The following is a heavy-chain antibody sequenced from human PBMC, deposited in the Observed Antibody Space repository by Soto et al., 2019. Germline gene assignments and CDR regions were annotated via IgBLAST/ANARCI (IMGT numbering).Heavy chain of an antibody. CDR3: ARDQLLALAATDYYYGMDV. V-gene: IGHV1-2*04. D-gene: IGHD2-15*01. CDR2: INPNSGGT. CDR1: GYTFTGYY. Sequence: ASVKVSCKASGYTFTGYYMHWVRQAPGQRLEWMGWINPNSGGTNYAQKFQGWVTMTRDTSISTAYMELSRLRSDDTAVYYCARDQLLALAATDYYYGMDVWGQGTTVTVSS. J-gene: IGHJ6*02.